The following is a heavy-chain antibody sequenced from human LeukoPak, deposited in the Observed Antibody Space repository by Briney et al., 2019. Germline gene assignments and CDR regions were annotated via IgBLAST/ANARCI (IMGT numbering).Heavy chain of an antibody. D-gene: IGHD3-9*01. Sequence: PSQTLSLTCTVSGGSISSGSYYWRWLRQPAGKGLEWIGRIYTSGSTNYNPSLKSRVTISVDTSKNQFSLKLTSVTAADTAVDYCARDRSFDDIFDYWGQGTLVTVSS. V-gene: IGHV4-61*02. CDR1: GGSISSGSYY. CDR3: ARDRSFDDIFDY. J-gene: IGHJ4*02. CDR2: IYTSGST.